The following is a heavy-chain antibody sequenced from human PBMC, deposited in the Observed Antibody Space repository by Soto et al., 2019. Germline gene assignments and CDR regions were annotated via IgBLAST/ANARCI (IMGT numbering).Heavy chain of an antibody. D-gene: IGHD2-15*01. J-gene: IGHJ5*02. CDR1: GGTFSSYA. V-gene: IGHV1-69*01. Sequence: QVQLVQSGAEVKKPGSSVKVSCKASGGTFSSYAISWVRQAPGQGLEWMGGIIPIFGTANYAQKFQGRVTITAEESTSTAYMELSSLRSEDTAVYYCAREGVGYCSGGSCENWFDPWGQGTLVTVSS. CDR2: IIPIFGTA. CDR3: AREGVGYCSGGSCENWFDP.